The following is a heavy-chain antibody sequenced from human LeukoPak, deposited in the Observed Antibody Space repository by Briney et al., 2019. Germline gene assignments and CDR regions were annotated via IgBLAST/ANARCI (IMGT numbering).Heavy chain of an antibody. CDR3: ARSPRYSSSWHQTSYYFDY. CDR2: IYYSGST. J-gene: IGHJ4*02. V-gene: IGHV4-59*12. D-gene: IGHD6-13*01. CDR1: GGSISSYC. Sequence: PSETLSLTCTVSGGSISSYCWSWIRQPPGKGLEWIGYIYYSGSTNYNPSLKSRVTISVDTSKNQFSLKLSSVTAADTAVYYCARSPRYSSSWHQTSYYFDYWGQGTLVTVSS.